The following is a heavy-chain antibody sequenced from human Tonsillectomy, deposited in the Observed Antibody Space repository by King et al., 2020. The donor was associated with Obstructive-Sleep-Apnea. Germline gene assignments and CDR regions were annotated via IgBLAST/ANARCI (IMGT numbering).Heavy chain of an antibody. V-gene: IGHV3-11*06. D-gene: IGHD3-10*02. CDR1: GFSFSDYY. Sequence: QLVQSGGGLVKPGGSLRLSCAASGFSFSDYYMSWIRQAPGKGLEWVSCISSRSSYISYADSVKGRFTISRDNAKNSLHLQMNSLTAEDTAVYFCAKATSYYVTSRHHYWGGGTLVPISA. J-gene: IGHJ4*02. CDR3: AKATSYYVTSRHHY. CDR2: ISSRSSYI.